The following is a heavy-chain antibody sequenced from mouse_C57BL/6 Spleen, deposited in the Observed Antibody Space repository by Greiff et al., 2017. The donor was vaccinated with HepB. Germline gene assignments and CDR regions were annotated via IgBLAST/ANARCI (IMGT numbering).Heavy chain of an antibody. J-gene: IGHJ2*01. Sequence: VQLQQPGAELVKPGASVKLSCKASGYTFTSYWMHWVKQRPGQGLEWIGMIHPNSVSTNYNDKFKSKATRTVDKSSSTAYMQLSSLTSEDSAVYYGASITTVVERNYFDYWGQGTTLTVSS. CDR1: GYTFTSYW. CDR2: IHPNSVST. CDR3: ASITTVVERNYFDY. V-gene: IGHV1-64*01. D-gene: IGHD1-1*01.